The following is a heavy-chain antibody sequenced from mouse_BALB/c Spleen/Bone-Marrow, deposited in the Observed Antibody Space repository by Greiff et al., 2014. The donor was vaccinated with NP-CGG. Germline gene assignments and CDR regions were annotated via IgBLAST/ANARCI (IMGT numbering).Heavy chain of an antibody. CDR2: IYPGNSDT. CDR1: GYSFTSYW. CDR3: TRGAYYDYSYYAMDY. V-gene: IGHV1-5*01. D-gene: IGHD2-4*01. Sequence: EVKVVESGTVLARPGASVKTSCKASGYSFTSYWMHWVKQRPGQGLEWIGAIYPGNSDTSYNQKFKGKAKLTAVTSASTAYMELSSLTNEDSAVYYCTRGAYYDYSYYAMDYWGQGTSVTVSS. J-gene: IGHJ4*01.